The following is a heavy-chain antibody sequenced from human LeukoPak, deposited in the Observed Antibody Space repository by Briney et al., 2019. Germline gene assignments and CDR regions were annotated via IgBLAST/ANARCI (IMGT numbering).Heavy chain of an antibody. CDR3: ATGITMVRGGFDYYYGMDV. CDR2: FDPEDGET. D-gene: IGHD3-10*01. V-gene: IGHV1-24*01. CDR1: GYTLTELP. Sequence: ASVKVSCKVSGYTLTELPMHWVRQAPGKGLEWMGGFDPEDGETIYAQKFQGRVTMTEDTSTDTAYMELSSLRSEDTAVYYCATGITMVRGGFDYYYGMDVWGKGTTVTVSS. J-gene: IGHJ6*04.